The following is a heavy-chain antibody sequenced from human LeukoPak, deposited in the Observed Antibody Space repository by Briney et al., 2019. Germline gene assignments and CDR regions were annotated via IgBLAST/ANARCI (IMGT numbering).Heavy chain of an antibody. CDR2: IYPGDSDT. Sequence: GESLKISCKGSGYSFTSYWIGWVRQMPGKGLEWMGIIYPGDSDTRYSPSFQGQVTISADKPISTAYLQWSSLKASDTAMCYCASRIPQYCSGGSCYLYYWGQGTLVTVSS. D-gene: IGHD2-15*01. CDR3: ASRIPQYCSGGSCYLYY. J-gene: IGHJ4*02. CDR1: GYSFTSYW. V-gene: IGHV5-51*04.